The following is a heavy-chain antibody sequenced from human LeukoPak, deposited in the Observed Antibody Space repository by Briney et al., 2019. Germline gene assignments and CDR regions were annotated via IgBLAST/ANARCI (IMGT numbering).Heavy chain of an antibody. Sequence: PGGSLRLSCAASGLIFRRYEMIGVGQAPGKGLEGVSYISSSGSTMYHADSVKGPFSISSDNAKNSVYLQMNSLRAEDTAVYYCARGHLSSWYDYFDYWGQGTLVTVSS. CDR1: GLIFRRYE. V-gene: IGHV3-48*03. J-gene: IGHJ4*02. CDR3: ARGHLSSWYDYFDY. CDR2: ISSSGSTM. D-gene: IGHD6-13*01.